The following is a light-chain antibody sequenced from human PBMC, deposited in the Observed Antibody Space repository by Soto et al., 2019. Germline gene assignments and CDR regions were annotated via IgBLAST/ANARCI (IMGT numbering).Light chain of an antibody. V-gene: IGKV3-15*01. CDR3: QQYNNWPPYT. CDR1: LSVYSS. Sequence: EIVMTQSPATLSVSPGERATLSCRSSLSVYSSLAWYQQRPGQAPRLIIYGASTRATGIPARFSGSWYGTEYTLTISRLQSEDYAVYYCQQYNNWPPYTFGQGTQLEIK. J-gene: IGKJ2*01. CDR2: GAS.